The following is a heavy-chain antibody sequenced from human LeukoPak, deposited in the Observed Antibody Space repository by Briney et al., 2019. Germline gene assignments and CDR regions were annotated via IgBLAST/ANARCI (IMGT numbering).Heavy chain of an antibody. CDR2: ISGSGGST. D-gene: IGHD4-17*01. V-gene: IGHV3-23*01. CDR3: ARDPNGDYIGTFDM. CDR1: GFTFSNYW. Sequence: GGSLRLSCAASGFTFSNYWMHWVRQAPGKGLEWVSSISGSGGSTQYADSVQGRFAISRDNSNNTLYLQMNSLRVEDTAMYFCARDPNGDYIGTFDMWGRGTMVSVSS. J-gene: IGHJ3*02.